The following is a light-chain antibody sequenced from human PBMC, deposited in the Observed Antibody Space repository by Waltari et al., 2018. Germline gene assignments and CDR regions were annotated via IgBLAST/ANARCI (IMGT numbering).Light chain of an antibody. CDR3: CSYAGSSTLWV. CDR2: EVS. Sequence: QSALTQPASVSGSPGQSSTISCTGTSSDVGSSNLVSWYQQHPGKAPKLMIYEVSKRPSGFSNRFSGSKSGNTASRTSSGLQAEDEACYYCCSYAGSSTLWVFGTGTKVTVL. CDR1: SSDVGSSNL. V-gene: IGLV2-23*02. J-gene: IGLJ1*01.